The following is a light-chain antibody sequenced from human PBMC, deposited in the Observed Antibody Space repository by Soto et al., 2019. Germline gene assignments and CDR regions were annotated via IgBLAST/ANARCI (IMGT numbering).Light chain of an antibody. CDR1: QTVTTY. Sequence: DIQMTQSPSSLSASVGDRVTITCRARQTVTTYLNWYQQKPGEAPKLLIYAASTLHTGVPSRFRGSGSGTDVTLTITGLQPEDFATYFCQQSYSTSFTFGPGTTVDIK. CDR3: QQSYSTSFT. CDR2: AAS. J-gene: IGKJ3*01. V-gene: IGKV1-39*01.